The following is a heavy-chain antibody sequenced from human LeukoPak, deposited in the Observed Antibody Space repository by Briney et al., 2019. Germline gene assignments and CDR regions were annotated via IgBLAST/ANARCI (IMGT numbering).Heavy chain of an antibody. D-gene: IGHD3-9*01. J-gene: IGHJ4*02. CDR2: IHRAGRT. CDR1: GVSISSREW. Sequence: SETLSLTCAVSGVSISSREWWIWVRQPPGQGLEWIGEIHRAGRTRYNPSLKSRVTISMDYSKNQFSLKLTSVTAADTAIYYCGKTDIYFNPIDYWGPGSLVTVSS. CDR3: GKTDIYFNPIDY. V-gene: IGHV4-4*02.